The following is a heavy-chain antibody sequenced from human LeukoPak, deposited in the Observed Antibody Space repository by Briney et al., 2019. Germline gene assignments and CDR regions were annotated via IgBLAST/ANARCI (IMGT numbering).Heavy chain of an antibody. J-gene: IGHJ4*02. D-gene: IGHD6-6*01. V-gene: IGHV3-9*01. Sequence: PGRSLRLSCAASGFTFDDYAMHWVRQAPGKGLGWVSGISWNSGSIGYADSVKCRFTISRDNAKNSLYLQMNSLRAEDTALYYCAKDSEYSSSLADHGIDYWGQGTLVTVSS. CDR2: ISWNSGSI. CDR3: AKDSEYSSSLADHGIDY. CDR1: GFTFDDYA.